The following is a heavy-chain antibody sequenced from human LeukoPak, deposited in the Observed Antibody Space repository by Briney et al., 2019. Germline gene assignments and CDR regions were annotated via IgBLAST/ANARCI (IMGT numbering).Heavy chain of an antibody. Sequence: SVKASCKASGGTFSSYAISWVRQAPGQGLEWMGGIIPIFGTANYAQKFQGRVTITADESTSTAYMELSSLRSEDTAVYYCATAAGTGTYYFDYWGQGTLVTVSS. V-gene: IGHV1-69*01. D-gene: IGHD6-13*01. CDR2: IIPIFGTA. CDR1: GGTFSSYA. CDR3: ATAAGTGTYYFDY. J-gene: IGHJ4*02.